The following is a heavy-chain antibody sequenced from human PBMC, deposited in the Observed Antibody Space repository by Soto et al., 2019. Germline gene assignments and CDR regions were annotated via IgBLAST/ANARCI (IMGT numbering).Heavy chain of an antibody. CDR2: ISGSGGST. V-gene: IGHV3-23*01. D-gene: IGHD3-3*01. Sequence: GGSLRLSCAASGFTFSSYAMSWVRQAPGKGLEWVSAISGSGGSTYYADSVKGRFTISRDNSKNTLYLQMNSLRAEDTAVYYCAKGTSYYDFWSGSQGDTWFDPWGQGTPVTVYS. J-gene: IGHJ5*02. CDR3: AKGTSYYDFWSGSQGDTWFDP. CDR1: GFTFSSYA.